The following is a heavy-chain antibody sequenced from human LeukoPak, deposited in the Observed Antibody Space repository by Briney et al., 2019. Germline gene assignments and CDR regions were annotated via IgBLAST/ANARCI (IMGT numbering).Heavy chain of an antibody. CDR2: IYSGGST. CDR1: GFTFSSYA. V-gene: IGHV3-53*04. CDR3: AREVVAVTMNRGAFDI. Sequence: KSGGSLRLSCAASGFTFSSYAMSWVRQAPGKGLEWVSVIYSGGSTYYADSVKGRFTISRHNSKNTLSLQMNSLRAEDTAVYYCAREVVAVTMNRGAFDIWGQGTMVTVSS. D-gene: IGHD3-22*01. J-gene: IGHJ3*02.